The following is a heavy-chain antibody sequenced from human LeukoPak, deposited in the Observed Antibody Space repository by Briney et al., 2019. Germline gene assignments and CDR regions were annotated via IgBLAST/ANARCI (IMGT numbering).Heavy chain of an antibody. CDR1: GGTFSSYA. V-gene: IGHV1-69*13. CDR2: IIPIFGTA. J-gene: IGHJ6*03. Sequence: ASVKVSCKASGGTFSSYAISWVRQAPGQGLEWMGRIIPIFGTANYAQKFQGRVTITADESTSTAYMELSSLRSEDTAVYYCARVGATNCSSTSCRYYYYYYMDVWGKGTTVTVSS. D-gene: IGHD2-2*01. CDR3: ARVGATNCSSTSCRYYYYYYMDV.